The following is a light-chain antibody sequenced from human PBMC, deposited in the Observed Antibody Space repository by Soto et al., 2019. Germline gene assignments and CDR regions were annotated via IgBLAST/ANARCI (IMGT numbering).Light chain of an antibody. Sequence: ETVMTQSPATLSLSPGERATLSCRASQSVSSKLVWYQQKPGQAPRFLIYGASTRATGIPARFRGSGSGTEFTLTIDSLQSEDFAVYYCQQCNDWPPAFGGGTKVEIK. CDR1: QSVSSK. CDR3: QQCNDWPPA. V-gene: IGKV3-15*01. J-gene: IGKJ4*01. CDR2: GAS.